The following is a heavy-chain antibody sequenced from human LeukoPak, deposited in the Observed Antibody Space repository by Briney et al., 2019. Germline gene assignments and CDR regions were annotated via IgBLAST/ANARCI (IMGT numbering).Heavy chain of an antibody. V-gene: IGHV1-2*02. CDR3: ARSSVAGFGPTNWFDP. CDR1: GYTFTGYY. J-gene: IGHJ5*02. CDR2: INPNSGGT. D-gene: IGHD6-19*01. Sequence: GASVKVSCKAFGYTFTGYYMHWVRQAPGQGLEWMGWINPNSGGTNYAQKFQGRVTMTRDTSISTAYMELSRLRSDDTAVYYCARSSVAGFGPTNWFDPWGQGTLVTVSS.